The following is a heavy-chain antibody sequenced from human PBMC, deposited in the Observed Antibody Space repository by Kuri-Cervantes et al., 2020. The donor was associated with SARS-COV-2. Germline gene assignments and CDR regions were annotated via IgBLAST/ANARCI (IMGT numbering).Heavy chain of an antibody. J-gene: IGHJ6*02. Sequence: LSLTCAASGFTFSSYAMHWVRQAPGKGLEWVAVISYDGSNKYYADSVKGRFTISRDNAKNSLYLQMNSLRAEDTAVYYCAREDGYDSSGFYYYYGMDVWGQGTTVTVSS. D-gene: IGHD3-22*01. CDR1: GFTFSSYA. V-gene: IGHV3-30-3*01. CDR2: ISYDGSNK. CDR3: AREDGYDSSGFYYYYGMDV.